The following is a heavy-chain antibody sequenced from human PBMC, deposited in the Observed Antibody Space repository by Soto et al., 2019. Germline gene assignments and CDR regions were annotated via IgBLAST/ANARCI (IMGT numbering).Heavy chain of an antibody. CDR2: ISAYNGNT. J-gene: IGHJ6*02. Sequence: ASVKVSCKASGYTFTSYGISWVRQAPGQGLEWMGWISAYNGNTNHAQKLQGWVTMTTDTSISTASMELTRLTSYDTAIYYCARGDSTGCSNGVCSFFYNHDMDVWGQGTTVTVSS. V-gene: IGHV1-18*01. CDR3: ARGDSTGCSNGVCSFFYNHDMDV. D-gene: IGHD2-8*01. CDR1: GYTFTSYG.